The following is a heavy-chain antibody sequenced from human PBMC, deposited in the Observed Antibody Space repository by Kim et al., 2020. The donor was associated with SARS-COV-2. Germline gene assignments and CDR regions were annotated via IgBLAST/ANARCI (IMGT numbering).Heavy chain of an antibody. CDR3: ARLTYYYDSSGYYYVIDY. Sequence: KSRVTMSVDTSKNQFSLKLSSVTAADTAVYYCARLTYYYDSSGYYYVIDYWGQGTLVTVSS. V-gene: IGHV4-4*06. D-gene: IGHD3-22*01. J-gene: IGHJ4*02.